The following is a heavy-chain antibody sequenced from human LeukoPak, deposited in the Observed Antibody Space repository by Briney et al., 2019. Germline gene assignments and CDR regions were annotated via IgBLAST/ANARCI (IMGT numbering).Heavy chain of an antibody. CDR3: ARDTYFYYDSSGLWD. D-gene: IGHD3-22*01. CDR1: GFTFSSYS. V-gene: IGHV3-21*01. J-gene: IGHJ4*02. Sequence: GGSLRLSCAASGFTFSSYSMNWVRQAPGKGLEWVSSISSSSSYIYYADSVKGRFTISRDNAKNTLYLQMNSLRAEDTAVYYCARDTYFYYDSSGLWDWGQGTLVTVSS. CDR2: ISSSSSYI.